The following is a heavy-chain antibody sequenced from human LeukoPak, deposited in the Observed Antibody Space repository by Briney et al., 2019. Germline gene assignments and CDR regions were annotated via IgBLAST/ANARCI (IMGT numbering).Heavy chain of an antibody. CDR2: IYYSGST. CDR3: ARDRPHDWFDP. CDR1: GGSFSGYY. D-gene: IGHD6-6*01. Sequence: SETLSLTCAVYGGSFSGYYWSWIRQPPGKGLEWIGYIYYSGSTYSNPSLKSRVTISVDTSKNQFSLRLTSLTAADTAVYYCARDRPHDWFDPWGQGTLVTVSS. J-gene: IGHJ5*02. V-gene: IGHV4-59*01.